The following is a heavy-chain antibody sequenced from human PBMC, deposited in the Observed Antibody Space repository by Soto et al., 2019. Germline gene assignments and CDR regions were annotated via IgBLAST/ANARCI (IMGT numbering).Heavy chain of an antibody. CDR2: IFPNGDRT. CDR3: AREAPSTGAFDI. CDR1: GYIFTNFY. D-gene: IGHD2-8*02. Sequence: QVQLGQSGAELKKPGASVKISCKSSGYIFTNFYLHWVRQAPGQGLEWMGVIFPNGDRTSYAQSFQGRVTMTRDTSTSTDQMELSSLTCEDPAVYFCAREAPSTGAFDIWGQGTMVTVSS. V-gene: IGHV1-46*01. J-gene: IGHJ3*02.